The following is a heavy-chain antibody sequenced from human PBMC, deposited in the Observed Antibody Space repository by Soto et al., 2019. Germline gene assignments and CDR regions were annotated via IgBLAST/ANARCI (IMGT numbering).Heavy chain of an antibody. CDR2: MYYTGKT. CDR3: ARVYGRGDYFDF. Sequence: QVQLQESAPGLVKPSQTLSLTCTVSGTTISSGDHYWSWIRQAPGKGLEWIGYMYYTGKTYYNTSLHSRVTLSVDTSKNQFSLKMTSVTAADTAMYFCARVYGRGDYFDFWGRGTLVSVSS. V-gene: IGHV4-30-4*01. CDR1: GTTISSGDHY. D-gene: IGHD1-26*01. J-gene: IGHJ4*02.